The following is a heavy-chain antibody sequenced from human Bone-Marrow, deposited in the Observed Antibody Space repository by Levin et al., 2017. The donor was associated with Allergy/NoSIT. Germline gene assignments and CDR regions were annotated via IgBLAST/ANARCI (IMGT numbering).Heavy chain of an antibody. V-gene: IGHV1-2*02. D-gene: IGHD4-11*01. CDR3: ARWTTAWGAFDV. J-gene: IGHJ3*01. CDR2: VDPNSGGT. Sequence: PGESLKISCKASGYTFTDYYINWMRQAPGQGLEWVGWVDPNSGGTNYAQRFQGRVTTTRDTSVTTAYMELSRLTSDDTAVYFCARWTTAWGAFDVWGQGTMVTVSS. CDR1: GYTFTDYY.